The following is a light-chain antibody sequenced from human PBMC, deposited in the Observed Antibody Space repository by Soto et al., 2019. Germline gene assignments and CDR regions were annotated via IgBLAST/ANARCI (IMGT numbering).Light chain of an antibody. Sequence: AIQMTQSPSSLSASVGDRVSLTCRASQDIRYFLGWYQQKPGKAPKLLIYGASSVHPGVPSRISGSGFGTDFTLTIRSLQPEDFGTYFCLQDHTWPWTLGQGTKVEI. V-gene: IGKV1-6*01. J-gene: IGKJ1*01. CDR3: LQDHTWPWT. CDR1: QDIRYF. CDR2: GAS.